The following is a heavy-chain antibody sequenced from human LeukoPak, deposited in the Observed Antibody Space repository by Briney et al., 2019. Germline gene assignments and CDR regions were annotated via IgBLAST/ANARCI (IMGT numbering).Heavy chain of an antibody. CDR3: AKDLLGQQLTHAFDY. CDR2: ISGSGGST. V-gene: IGHV3-23*01. Sequence: GGSLRLSCAASGFTFSSYAMSWVRQAPGKGLEWVSAISGSGGSTYYADSVKGRFTISRDNSKNTLYLQMNSLRAEDTAVYYCAKDLLGQQLTHAFDYWGQGTLVTVSS. J-gene: IGHJ4*02. CDR1: GFTFSSYA. D-gene: IGHD6-13*01.